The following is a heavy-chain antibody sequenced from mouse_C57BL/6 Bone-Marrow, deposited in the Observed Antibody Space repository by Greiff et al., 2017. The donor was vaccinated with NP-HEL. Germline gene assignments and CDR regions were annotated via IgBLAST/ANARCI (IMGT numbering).Heavy chain of an antibody. CDR2: ISDGGSYT. V-gene: IGHV5-4*01. Sequence: EVMLVESGGGLVKPGGSLKLSCAASGFTFSSYAMSWVRQTPEKRLEWVATISDGGSYTYYPDNVKGRFTISRDNAKNNLYLQMSHLKSEDTSMYYCARDRGGAYWGQGTLVTVSA. J-gene: IGHJ3*01. CDR3: ARDRGGAY. D-gene: IGHD3-1*01. CDR1: GFTFSSYA.